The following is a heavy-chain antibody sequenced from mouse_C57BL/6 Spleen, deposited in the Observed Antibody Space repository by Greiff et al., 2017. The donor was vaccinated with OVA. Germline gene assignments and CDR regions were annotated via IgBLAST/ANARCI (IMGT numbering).Heavy chain of an antibody. CDR1: GYTFTDYY. D-gene: IGHD3-2*02. J-gene: IGHJ2*01. Sequence: EVQLQQSGPELVKPGASVKISCKASGYTFTDYYMNWVKQSHGKSLEWIGDINPNNGGTSYNQKLKGKATLTVDKSSSTAYMELRSLTSEDSAVYYCARFRVYYFDYWGQGTTLTVSS. V-gene: IGHV1-26*01. CDR2: INPNNGGT. CDR3: ARFRVYYFDY.